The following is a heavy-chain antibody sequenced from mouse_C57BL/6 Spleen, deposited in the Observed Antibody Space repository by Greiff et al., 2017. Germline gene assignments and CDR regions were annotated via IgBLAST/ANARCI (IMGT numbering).Heavy chain of an antibody. Sequence: EVQLVESGGGLVKPGGSLKLSCAASVFTFSDYGMHWVRQAPEKGLEWVAYISSGSSTIYYADTVKGRFTISRDNAKNTLFLQMTSLRSEDTAMYYCARQDTTVEYYFDYWGQGTTLTVSS. CDR3: ARQDTTVEYYFDY. CDR2: ISSGSSTI. CDR1: VFTFSDYG. V-gene: IGHV5-17*01. J-gene: IGHJ2*01. D-gene: IGHD1-1*01.